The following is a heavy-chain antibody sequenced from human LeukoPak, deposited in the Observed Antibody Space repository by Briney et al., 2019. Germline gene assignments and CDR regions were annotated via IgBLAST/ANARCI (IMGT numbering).Heavy chain of an antibody. D-gene: IGHD3-22*01. J-gene: IGHJ4*02. CDR2: ISHDGNKQ. V-gene: IGHV3-30*18. CDR1: GFTFMSYG. CDR3: AKLSYDSSGSQAPSFDA. Sequence: GGSLRLSCAASGFTFMSYGMHWVRQAPGKGLEWVAMISHDGNKQFYADSVKGRFTISRDNSKNTLFFQMNDLRPEDTAMYYCAKLSYDSSGSQAPSFDAWGQGTLVTVSS.